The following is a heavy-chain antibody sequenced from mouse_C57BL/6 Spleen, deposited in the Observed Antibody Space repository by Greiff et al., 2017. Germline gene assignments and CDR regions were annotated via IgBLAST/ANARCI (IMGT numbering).Heavy chain of an antibody. Sequence: QVHVKQPGAELVMPGASVKLSCKASGYTFTSYWMHWVKQRPGQGLEWIGEIDPSDSYTNYNQKFKGKSTLTVDKSSSTAYMQLSSLTSEDSAVYYCARSWQSSFYYAMDYWGQGTSVTVSS. D-gene: IGHD6-1*01. CDR3: ARSWQSSFYYAMDY. V-gene: IGHV1-69*01. CDR1: GYTFTSYW. J-gene: IGHJ4*01. CDR2: IDPSDSYT.